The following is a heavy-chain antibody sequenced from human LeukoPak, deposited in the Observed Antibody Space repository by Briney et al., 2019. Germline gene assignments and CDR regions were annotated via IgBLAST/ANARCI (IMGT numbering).Heavy chain of an antibody. Sequence: SETLSLTCTVSGGSISSYYWSWIRQPPGKGLEWIGHIYYTGRTRYNPSLRSRVTISLDTSMTQFSLRLSSVTAADTAVYYCAKDVPIPSAGSWFDPWGQGTQVIVFS. D-gene: IGHD6-13*01. V-gene: IGHV4-59*01. CDR2: IYYTGRT. J-gene: IGHJ5*02. CDR3: AKDVPIPSAGSWFDP. CDR1: GGSISSYY.